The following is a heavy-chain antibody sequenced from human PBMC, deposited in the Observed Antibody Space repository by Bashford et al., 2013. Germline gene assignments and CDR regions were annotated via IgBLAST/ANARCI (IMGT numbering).Heavy chain of an antibody. CDR2: IYHSGST. CDR1: NGSVSGYY. Sequence: SETLSLTCTVSNGSVSGYYWSWLRQPPGKALEWIGYIYHSGSTDYNPSLKSRVTISVDTSKSQFSLNLTSVTAVDTAVYYCAGTTYYYDSRGYYLGYWFDPWGQGTLVTVSS. J-gene: IGHJ5*02. V-gene: IGHV4-59*02. D-gene: IGHD3-22*01. CDR3: AGTTYYYDSRGYYLGYWFDP.